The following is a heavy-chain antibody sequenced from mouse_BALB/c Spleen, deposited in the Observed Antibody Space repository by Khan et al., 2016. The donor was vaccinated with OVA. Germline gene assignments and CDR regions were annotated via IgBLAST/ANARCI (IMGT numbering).Heavy chain of an antibody. J-gene: IGHJ4*01. V-gene: IGHV9-3-1*01. CDR3: ARQTYYTYNLDH. D-gene: IGHD2-12*01. CDR1: GYTFTNYG. CDR2: INTYTGEP. Sequence: QIQLLQSGPELKKPGETVKISCKASGYTFTNYGMNWVKQSPGKALKWMGWINTYTGEPTYADDFKGRVAFSLETSASTAYLQLNNLKYEDSATYSCARQTYYTYNLDHWDQGTSVTVSA.